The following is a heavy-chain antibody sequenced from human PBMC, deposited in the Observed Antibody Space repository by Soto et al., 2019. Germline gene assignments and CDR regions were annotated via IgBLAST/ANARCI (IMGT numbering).Heavy chain of an antibody. CDR1: GYTFTGYY. J-gene: IGHJ3*02. CDR3: ASSIYCSGGSCYTGGNASNDFDI. V-gene: IGHV1-2*04. CDR2: INPNSGGT. Sequence: ASVKVSCKASGYTFTGYYMHWVRQAPGQGLEWMGWINPNSGGTNYAQKFQGWVTMTRDTSISTAYMELSRLRSDDTAVYYCASSIYCSGGSCYTGGNASNDFDIWGQGTMVTVSS. D-gene: IGHD2-15*01.